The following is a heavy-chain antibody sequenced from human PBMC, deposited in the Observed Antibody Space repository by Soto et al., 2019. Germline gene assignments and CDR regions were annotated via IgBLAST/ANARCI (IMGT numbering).Heavy chain of an antibody. CDR3: AREEMATIWGYYYYGMDV. D-gene: IGHD5-12*01. V-gene: IGHV3-7*05. CDR1: GFTFSSYW. CDR2: IKQDGSEK. Sequence: GGSLRLSCAASGFTFSSYWMSWVRQAPGKGLEWVANIKQDGSEKYYVDSVKGRFTISRDNAKNSLYLQMNSLRAEDTAVYYCAREEMATIWGYYYYGMDVWGQGTTVTVSS. J-gene: IGHJ6*02.